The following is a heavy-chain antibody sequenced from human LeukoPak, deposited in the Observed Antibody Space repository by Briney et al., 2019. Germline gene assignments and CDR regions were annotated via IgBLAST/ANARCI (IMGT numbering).Heavy chain of an antibody. J-gene: IGHJ4*02. D-gene: IGHD6-19*01. CDR2: ISSSGSTI. V-gene: IGHV3-48*03. CDR3: ARAWYYSSVDSFFDY. CDR1: GLTFSSYE. Sequence: GGSLRLSCAASGLTFSSYEMNWVRQAPGKGLEWVSYISSSGSTIYYADSVKGRFTISRDNAKNSLYLQMNSLRAEDTAVYYCARAWYYSSVDSFFDYWGQGTLVTVSS.